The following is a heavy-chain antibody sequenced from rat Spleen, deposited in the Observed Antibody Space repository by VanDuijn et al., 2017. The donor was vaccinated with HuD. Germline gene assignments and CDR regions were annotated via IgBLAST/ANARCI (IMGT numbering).Heavy chain of an antibody. V-gene: IGHV5-27*01. CDR3: ATSPYYWYFDF. J-gene: IGHJ1*01. CDR1: GFTFSDYY. CDR2: ISPSGGST. Sequence: EVQLVESDGGLVQPGRSLKLSCAASGFTFSDYYMAWVRQAPTKGLEWVATISPSGGSTYYRDPVKGRFTISRDNAKSTLYLQKDSLRSEDTATYYCATSPYYWYFDFWGPGTMVTVSS.